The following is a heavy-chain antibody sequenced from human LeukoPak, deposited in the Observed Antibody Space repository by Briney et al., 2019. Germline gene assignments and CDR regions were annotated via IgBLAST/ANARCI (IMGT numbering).Heavy chain of an antibody. CDR1: GYTFTSYG. CDR2: ISAYNGNT. J-gene: IGHJ4*02. CDR3: ARERESYYYGSGSYSY. Sequence: ASVKVSCKASGYTFTSYGISWVRQAPGQGLEWMGWISAYNGNTNYAQKLQGRVTMTTDTSTSTAYMELRSLRSDDTAVYYCARERESYYYGSGSYSYWGQGTLVTVSS. V-gene: IGHV1-18*01. D-gene: IGHD3-10*01.